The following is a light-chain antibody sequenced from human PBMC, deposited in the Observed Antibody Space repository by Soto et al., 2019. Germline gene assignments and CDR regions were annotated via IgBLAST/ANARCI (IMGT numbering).Light chain of an antibody. Sequence: DIQMTQSPSTLSASVGDRVTITCPASQSISSWLAWYQQKPGKAPKLLIYKASSLESGVPSRFSGSGSGTEFTLTISSLQPDDFATYYCQQYNSSPWTFGQGTKVEIK. CDR3: QQYNSSPWT. CDR1: QSISSW. J-gene: IGKJ1*01. CDR2: KAS. V-gene: IGKV1-5*03.